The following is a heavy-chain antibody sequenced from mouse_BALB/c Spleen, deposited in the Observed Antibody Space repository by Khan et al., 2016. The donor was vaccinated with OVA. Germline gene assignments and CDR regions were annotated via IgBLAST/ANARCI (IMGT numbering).Heavy chain of an antibody. Sequence: QIQLVQSGPELKKPGETVKISCKASGYTFTDHSMHWVMQAPGKGLKWMGWINTETGEPTYADDFKGRFAFSLETSASTAYLQINNLNNEDTTTYFCAKSTTAYYKMDYWGQGTSVIVSS. J-gene: IGHJ4*01. D-gene: IGHD2-14*01. CDR2: INTETGEP. CDR1: GYTFTDHS. V-gene: IGHV9-2-1*01. CDR3: AKSTTAYYKMDY.